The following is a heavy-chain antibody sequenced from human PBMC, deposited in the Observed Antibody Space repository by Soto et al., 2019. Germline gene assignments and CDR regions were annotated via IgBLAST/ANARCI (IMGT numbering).Heavy chain of an antibody. CDR2: IYPGDSDT. V-gene: IGHV5-51*01. Sequence: PGESLKSSCKGSGYSFTSYWIGWVRQMPGKGLEWMGIIYPGDSDTRYSPSFQGQVTISADKSISTAYLQWSSLKASDTAMYYCARSPEYSGSPPGWFDPWGQGTLVTVSS. J-gene: IGHJ5*02. CDR1: GYSFTSYW. D-gene: IGHD1-26*01. CDR3: ARSPEYSGSPPGWFDP.